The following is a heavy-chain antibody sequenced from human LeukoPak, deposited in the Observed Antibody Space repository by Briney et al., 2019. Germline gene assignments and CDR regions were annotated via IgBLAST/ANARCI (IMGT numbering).Heavy chain of an antibody. V-gene: IGHV3-21*01. D-gene: IGHD4-17*01. CDR3: ARGPSVTVTTSCGY. Sequence: GGSLRLSCAASGFTFSSYSMNWVRQAPGKGLEWVSSISSSSSYIYYADSVKGRFTISRDNAKNSLYLQMNSLRAEDTAVYYCARGPSVTVTTSCGYWGQGTLVTVSS. CDR1: GFTFSSYS. CDR2: ISSSSSYI. J-gene: IGHJ4*02.